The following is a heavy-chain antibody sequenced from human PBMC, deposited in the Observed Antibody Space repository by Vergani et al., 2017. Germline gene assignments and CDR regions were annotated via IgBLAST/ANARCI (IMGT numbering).Heavy chain of an antibody. J-gene: IGHJ5*02. D-gene: IGHD3-10*01. V-gene: IGHV1-24*01. CDR1: GYTLPELS. CDR3: ATHHYYGSGTNWYDP. Sequence: QVQLVPSGAEVTKPGASVKVSCTVSGYTLPELSMHWVRQAPGEGLEWMGGFDPEDGETIYAQKFQGRVTMTEDTSTDTAYMELSSLRSEDTAVYYCATHHYYGSGTNWYDPWGQGTLVTVSS. CDR2: FDPEDGET.